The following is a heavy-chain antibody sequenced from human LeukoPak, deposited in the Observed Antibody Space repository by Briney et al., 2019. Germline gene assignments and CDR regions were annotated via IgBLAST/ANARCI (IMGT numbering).Heavy chain of an antibody. CDR1: GGSFSGYY. V-gene: IGHV4-34*01. CDR3: ARGGWGPDAFDI. D-gene: IGHD3-16*01. J-gene: IGHJ3*02. Sequence: SETLSLTCAVYGGSFSGYYWSWIRQPPGKGPEWIGEINHSGSTNYNPSLKSRVTISVGTSKNQFSLKLSSVTAADTAVYYCARGGWGPDAFDIWGQGTMVTVSS. CDR2: INHSGST.